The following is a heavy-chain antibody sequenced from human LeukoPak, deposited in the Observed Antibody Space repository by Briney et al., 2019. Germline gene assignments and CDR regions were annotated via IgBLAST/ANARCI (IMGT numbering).Heavy chain of an antibody. V-gene: IGHV1-24*01. Sequence: GASVKVSCKVSGYTLTELSMHWVRQAPGKGLEGRGGFDPEDGETIYAQKFQGRVTMTEDTSTDTAYMELSSLRSEDTAVYYCATDLAIAAAGTGTTRDYWGQGTLVTVSS. CDR2: FDPEDGET. J-gene: IGHJ4*02. CDR3: ATDLAIAAAGTGTTRDY. CDR1: GYTLTELS. D-gene: IGHD6-13*01.